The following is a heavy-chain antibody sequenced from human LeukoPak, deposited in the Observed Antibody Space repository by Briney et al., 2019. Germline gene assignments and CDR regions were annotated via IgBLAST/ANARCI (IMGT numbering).Heavy chain of an antibody. D-gene: IGHD1-14*01. CDR3: ARVRLDSGTYSLYY. J-gene: IGHJ4*02. CDR2: ISGRSSTK. V-gene: IGHV3-48*01. Sequence: PGGSLRLSCAASGFTFSSYSMNWVRQAPGKGLEWVSYISGRSSTKYYADSVKGRFTISRDNAENSLYLQTNSLRVEDTAVYYCARVRLDSGTYSLYYWGQRSLVTVSS. CDR1: GFTFSSYS.